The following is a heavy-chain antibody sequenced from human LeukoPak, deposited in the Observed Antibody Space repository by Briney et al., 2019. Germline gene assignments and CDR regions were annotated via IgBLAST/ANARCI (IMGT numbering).Heavy chain of an antibody. Sequence: GSSVKVSYKASGGTFSSYAISWVRQAPGQGLEWMGGIIPIFGTANYAQKFQGRVTITADESTSTAYMELSSLRSEGTAVYYCARERPNDSSGYYLGYWGQGTLVTVSS. CDR1: GGTFSSYA. V-gene: IGHV1-69*01. CDR3: ARERPNDSSGYYLGY. J-gene: IGHJ4*02. CDR2: IIPIFGTA. D-gene: IGHD3-22*01.